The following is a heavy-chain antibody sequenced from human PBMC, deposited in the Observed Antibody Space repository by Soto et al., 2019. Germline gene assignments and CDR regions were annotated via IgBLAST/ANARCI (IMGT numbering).Heavy chain of an antibody. V-gene: IGHV4-39*01. CDR2: IYYSGST. Sequence: QLQLQESGPGLVKPSETLSLTCTVSGGSISSSSYYWGWIRQPPGKGLEWIGSIYYSGSTYYNPSLKRRVTISVDTSKNQFSLKLSSVTAADTAVYYCARHHRGMATKGAFDIWGQGTMVTVSS. J-gene: IGHJ3*02. CDR3: ARHHRGMATKGAFDI. D-gene: IGHD5-12*01. CDR1: GGSISSSSYY.